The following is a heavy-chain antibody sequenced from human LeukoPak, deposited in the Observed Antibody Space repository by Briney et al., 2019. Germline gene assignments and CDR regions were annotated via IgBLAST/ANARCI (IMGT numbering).Heavy chain of an antibody. J-gene: IGHJ6*03. V-gene: IGHV1-2*02. CDR1: GYTFTGYY. Sequence: EASVKVSCKASGYTFTGYYMHWVRQAPGQGLEWMGWINPNSGGTNYAQKFQGRVTMTRDTSISTAYMELSRLRSDDTAVYYCARIVVVPAAIGADVYYYYMDVWGKGTTVTVSS. CDR2: INPNSGGT. CDR3: ARIVVVPAAIGADVYYYYMDV. D-gene: IGHD2-2*02.